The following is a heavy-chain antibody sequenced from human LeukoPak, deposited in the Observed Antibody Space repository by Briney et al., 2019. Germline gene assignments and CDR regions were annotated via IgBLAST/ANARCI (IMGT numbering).Heavy chain of an antibody. CDR2: IWYDGSNK. V-gene: IGHV3-33*01. D-gene: IGHD2-15*01. Sequence: GRSLRLSCAASGFTFSSYGMHWVRQAPGKGLEWVAVIWYDGSNKYYADSVKGRFTISRDNSKNTLYLQMNSQRAEDTAVYYCARAIGYCSGGSCYSPWFDPWGQGTLVTVSS. J-gene: IGHJ5*02. CDR1: GFTFSSYG. CDR3: ARAIGYCSGGSCYSPWFDP.